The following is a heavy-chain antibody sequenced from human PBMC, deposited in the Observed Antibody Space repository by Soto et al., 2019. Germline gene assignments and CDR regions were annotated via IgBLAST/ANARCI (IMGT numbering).Heavy chain of an antibody. J-gene: IGHJ3*02. CDR3: ARASPTYYYDSSGNLENHDAFDI. CDR1: GYTFTSYD. CDR2: MNPNSGNT. V-gene: IGHV1-8*01. Sequence: ASVKVSCKASGYTFTSYDINWVRQATGQGLEWMGWMNPNSGNTGYAQKFQGRVTMTRNTSISTAYMELSSLRSEDTAVYYCARASPTYYYDSSGNLENHDAFDIWGQGTMVTVSS. D-gene: IGHD3-22*01.